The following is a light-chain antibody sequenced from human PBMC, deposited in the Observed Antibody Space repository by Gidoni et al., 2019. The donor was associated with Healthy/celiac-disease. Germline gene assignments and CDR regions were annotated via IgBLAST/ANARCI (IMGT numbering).Light chain of an antibody. V-gene: IGLV1-51*01. J-gene: IGLJ2*01. CDR1: RSNIGNNY. CDR2: DNN. Sequence: QSLLPPPPSVSPPPGPKVTISCSGSRSNIGNNYVSWDQQLPGTAPKPLIYDNNKRPSGIPDRFSGSKSGTSATLGITGLQTGDEADYYCGTWDSSLSAVVFGGGTKLTVL. CDR3: GTWDSSLSAVV.